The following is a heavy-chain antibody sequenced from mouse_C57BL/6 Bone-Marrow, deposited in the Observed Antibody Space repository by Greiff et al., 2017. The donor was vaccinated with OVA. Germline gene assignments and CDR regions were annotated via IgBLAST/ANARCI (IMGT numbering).Heavy chain of an antibody. V-gene: IGHV2-2*01. CDR2: IWSGGST. D-gene: IGHD1-1*01. J-gene: IGHJ4*01. CDR3: ARLRSSPYAMDY. CDR1: GFSLTSYG. Sequence: QVQLQQSGPGLVQPSQSLSITCTVSGFSLTSYGVHWVRQSPGKGLEWLGVIWSGGSTDYNAAFISRLSISKDNSKSQVFFKMNSLQADDTAIYYCARLRSSPYAMDYWGQGTSVTVSS.